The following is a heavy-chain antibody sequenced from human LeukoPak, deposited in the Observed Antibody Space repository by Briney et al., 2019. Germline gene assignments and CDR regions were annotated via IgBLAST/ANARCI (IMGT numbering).Heavy chain of an antibody. CDR1: GFTFSDYY. CDR2: ISTRGNSI. Sequence: GGSLRLSCAASGFTFSDYYMSWIRQAPGKGLEWVSYISTRGNSINYADSVKGRFTISRDNAKNSLYLQMNSLRAEDTAVYYCARDGRGITIFGVAPDYWGQGTLVTVSS. D-gene: IGHD3-3*01. J-gene: IGHJ4*02. CDR3: ARDGRGITIFGVAPDY. V-gene: IGHV3-11*01.